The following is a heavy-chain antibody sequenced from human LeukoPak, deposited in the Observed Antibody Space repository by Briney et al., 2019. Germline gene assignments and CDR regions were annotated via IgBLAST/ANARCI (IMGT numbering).Heavy chain of an antibody. D-gene: IGHD3-16*01. V-gene: IGHV1-8*01. CDR1: GYTFTSYD. CDR2: MNPNSGNT. CDR3: ARSYDYIWGSYRSCWFDP. J-gene: IGHJ5*02. Sequence: ASVKVSCKASGYTFTSYDINWVRQATGQGLEWMGWMNPNSGNTSYAQKFQGRVTMTRNTSISTAYMELSSLRSEDTAVYYCARSYDYIWGSYRSCWFDPWGQGTLVTVSS.